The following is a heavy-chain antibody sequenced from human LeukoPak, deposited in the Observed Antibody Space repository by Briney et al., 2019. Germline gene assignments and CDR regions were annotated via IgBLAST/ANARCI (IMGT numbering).Heavy chain of an antibody. Sequence: ASVKVSCKVSGYTLTELSMHWVRQATGQGLEWMGWMNPNSGNTGYAQKFQGRVTMTRNTSISTAYMELSSLRSEDTAVYYCARRIAVAGYYYYYMDVWGKGTTVTISS. J-gene: IGHJ6*03. CDR2: MNPNSGNT. V-gene: IGHV1-8*01. CDR3: ARRIAVAGYYYYYMDV. D-gene: IGHD6-19*01. CDR1: GYTLTELS.